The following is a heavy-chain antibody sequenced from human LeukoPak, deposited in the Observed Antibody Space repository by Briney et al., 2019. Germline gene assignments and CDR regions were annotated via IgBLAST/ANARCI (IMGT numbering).Heavy chain of an antibody. CDR1: GFTFSSYA. D-gene: IGHD2-15*01. J-gene: IGHJ4*02. V-gene: IGHV3-30-3*01. CDR2: ISYDGSNK. Sequence: GGSLRLSCAASGFTFSSYAMHWVRQAPGKGLEWVAVISYDGSNKYYADSVKGRFTISRDNSKNTLYLQMNSPRAEDTAVYYCARETGGRFDYWGQGTLVTVSS. CDR3: ARETGGRFDY.